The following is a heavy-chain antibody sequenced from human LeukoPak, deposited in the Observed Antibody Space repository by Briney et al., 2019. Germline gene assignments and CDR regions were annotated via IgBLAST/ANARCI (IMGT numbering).Heavy chain of an antibody. D-gene: IGHD1-26*01. CDR3: ARGARATRGYFDY. J-gene: IGHJ4*02. CDR1: GFAFSSYS. CDR2: ISTSSSYI. V-gene: IGHV3-21*01. Sequence: GGSLRLSCAASGFAFSSYSMNWVRQAPGKGLEWVSSISTSSSYIYYADSVKGRFTISRDNAENSLYLQMNSLRAEDTAVYYCARGARATRGYFDYWGQGTLVTVSS.